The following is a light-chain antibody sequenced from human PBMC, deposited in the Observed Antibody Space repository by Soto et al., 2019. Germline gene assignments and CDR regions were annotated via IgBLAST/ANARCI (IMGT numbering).Light chain of an antibody. V-gene: IGLV2-14*01. J-gene: IGLJ2*01. CDR2: DVS. CDR3: SSYTSSSTLEGVV. CDR1: SSDVGGYNY. Sequence: QSALTQRASVSGSPGQSITISCTGTSSDVGGYNYVSWYQQHPGKAPKLMIYDVSNRPSGASNRFSGSKSGNTASLTISGLQAEDEADYYCSSYTSSSTLEGVVFGGGTKVTVL.